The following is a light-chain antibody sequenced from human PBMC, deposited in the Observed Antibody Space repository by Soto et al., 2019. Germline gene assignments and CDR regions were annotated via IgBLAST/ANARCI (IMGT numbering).Light chain of an antibody. J-gene: IGKJ2*01. CDR3: QQYNNWPPKQGGSPKLMYT. CDR1: QSVXXN. Sequence: PGEXXTLXXRASQSVXXNLAXYXXXXXXAPRLLIYGASTRATGIPARFSGSGSGTDXXLTXXXLXXXDFAVYYCQQYNNWPPKQGGSPKLMYTFGQGTKLEXK. CDR2: GAS. V-gene: IGKV3-15*01.